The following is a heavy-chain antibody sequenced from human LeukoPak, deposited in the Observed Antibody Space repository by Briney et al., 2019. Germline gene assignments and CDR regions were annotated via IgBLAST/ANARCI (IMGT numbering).Heavy chain of an antibody. CDR2: ISYDGSNK. CDR1: GFTFSSYG. Sequence: GGSLRLSCAASGFTFSSYGMYWVRQAPGKGLEWVAVISYDGSNKYYADSVKGRFTISRDNSKNTLYLQMNGLRAEDTAVYSCARGIAVATYYYYGMDVWGQGTTVTVSS. D-gene: IGHD6-19*01. V-gene: IGHV3-30*03. CDR3: ARGIAVATYYYYGMDV. J-gene: IGHJ6*02.